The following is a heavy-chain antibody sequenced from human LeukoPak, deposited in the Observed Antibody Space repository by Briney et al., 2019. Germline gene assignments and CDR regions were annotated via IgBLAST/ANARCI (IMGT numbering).Heavy chain of an antibody. CDR1: GYKFTAYY. D-gene: IGHD3-10*01. CDR2: INPNSGGT. Sequence: ASLKVSCKASGYKFTAYYMHWVRQAPGQGLEWMGWINPNSGGTNYAQKFQGRVTMTRDTSISTAYMELSRLRSDDTAVYYCARDLGDKWGQGTLVTVSS. CDR3: ARDLGDK. J-gene: IGHJ4*02. V-gene: IGHV1-2*02.